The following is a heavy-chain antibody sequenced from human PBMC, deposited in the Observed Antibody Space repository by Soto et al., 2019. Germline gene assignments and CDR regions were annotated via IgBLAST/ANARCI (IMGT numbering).Heavy chain of an antibody. CDR2: ISYDKNHK. V-gene: IGHV3-30*18. CDR1: GFTFSRYG. D-gene: IGHD6-6*01. CDR3: AKDTGSSAYSPDALDI. J-gene: IGHJ3*02. Sequence: QVQLVESGGGVVRPGRSLRLSCAASGFTFSRYGMHWVRQAPGKGLEWVSVISYDKNHKYYADSVKGRFTVSRDNSKNTLYLQMNSLRGEDTAVYYCAKDTGSSAYSPDALDIWGQGTMVTVSS.